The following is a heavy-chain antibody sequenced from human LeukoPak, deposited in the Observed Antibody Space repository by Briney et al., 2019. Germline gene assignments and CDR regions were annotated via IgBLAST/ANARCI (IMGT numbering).Heavy chain of an antibody. CDR2: ISGSDPGT. Sequence: GGSLRLSCAASGFTFSTYAMSWVRQIPGKGLEWVSAISGSDPGTYYADSVKGRFTISRVNSRNTLYLQMNRLRVEDTAVYYCAKGVVVAPDVTPFDYWGQGTLVTVSS. CDR1: GFTFSTYA. CDR3: AKGVVVAPDVTPFDY. V-gene: IGHV3-23*01. J-gene: IGHJ4*02. D-gene: IGHD2-2*01.